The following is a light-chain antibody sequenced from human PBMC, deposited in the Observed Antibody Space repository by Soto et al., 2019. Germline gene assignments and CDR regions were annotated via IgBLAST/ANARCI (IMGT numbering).Light chain of an antibody. J-gene: IGKJ5*01. Sequence: EIVPSQSPSTLSLSTGERATLSCRSSQSVRSYLAWYQQKPGQAPRLLIYDASNRSTGIPARFSGSGSGTDFTLTISSLEPKDFAVYYCQQRSPPITFGQGTRLEIK. V-gene: IGKV3-11*01. CDR2: DAS. CDR3: QQRSPPIT. CDR1: QSVRSY.